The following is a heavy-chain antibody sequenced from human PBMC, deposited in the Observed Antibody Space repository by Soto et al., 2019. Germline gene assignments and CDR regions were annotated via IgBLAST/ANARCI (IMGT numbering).Heavy chain of an antibody. D-gene: IGHD2-21*02. V-gene: IGHV3-48*03. Sequence: GGSLRLSCAASGFTFSSYEMNWVRQAPGKGLEWVSYISSSGSTIYYADSVKGRFTISRDNAKNSLYLQMNSLRAEDTAVYYCARDMETVVTPYYYYYGMDVWGQGTTVTVSS. J-gene: IGHJ6*02. CDR2: ISSSGSTI. CDR1: GFTFSSYE. CDR3: ARDMETVVTPYYYYYGMDV.